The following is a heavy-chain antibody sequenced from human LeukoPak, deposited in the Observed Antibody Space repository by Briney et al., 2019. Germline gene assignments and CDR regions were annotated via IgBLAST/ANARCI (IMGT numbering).Heavy chain of an antibody. V-gene: IGHV3-23*01. Sequence: GGSLRLSCAASGFTFSSYAMTWVRQAPGRGLQWVSTISVSGENTYYADSVKGRFTISRDISKSTLYLQMNSLRDEDTALYYCAKYGSGTYYNGLHWGQGTLVTVSS. CDR1: GFTFSSYA. CDR2: ISVSGENT. CDR3: AKYGSGTYYNGLH. D-gene: IGHD3-10*01. J-gene: IGHJ4*02.